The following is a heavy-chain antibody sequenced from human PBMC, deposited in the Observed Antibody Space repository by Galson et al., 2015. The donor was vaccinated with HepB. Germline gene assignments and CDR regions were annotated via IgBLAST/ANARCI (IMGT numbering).Heavy chain of an antibody. Sequence: SLRLSCAASGFAFSSYAMSWVRQAPGKGLEWVSGISSSGDSTYYADSVNGRFTIPRDNSRNTLYLQMNSLRAEDTAVYYCAKGAAASFYYYGMDVWGQGTTVIVSS. CDR3: AKGAAASFYYYGMDV. V-gene: IGHV3-23*01. CDR2: ISSSGDST. D-gene: IGHD6-13*01. CDR1: GFAFSSYA. J-gene: IGHJ6*02.